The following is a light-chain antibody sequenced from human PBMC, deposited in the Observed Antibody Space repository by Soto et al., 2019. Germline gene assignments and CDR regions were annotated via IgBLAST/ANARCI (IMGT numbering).Light chain of an antibody. J-gene: IGLJ1*01. Sequence: QSVLTQPASVSGSPGQSSTISCTGTSSDVGNYIFVSWYRQHPGKAPKLMIYDINNRPSGVSNRFSGSKSGNTASLTISGLQAEDEADYYCVSYTTSASYVFGTGTKLTGL. CDR1: SSDVGNYIF. CDR3: VSYTTSASYV. V-gene: IGLV2-14*01. CDR2: DIN.